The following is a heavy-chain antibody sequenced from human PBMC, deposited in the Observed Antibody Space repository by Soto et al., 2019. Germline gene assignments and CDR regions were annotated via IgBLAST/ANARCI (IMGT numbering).Heavy chain of an antibody. D-gene: IGHD2-15*01. CDR3: ARLGRVAGSYYYGMDV. CDR1: VGSISSSSYY. V-gene: IGHV4-39*01. CDR2: IYYSGST. J-gene: IGHJ6*02. Sequence: SETLSLTCTVSVGSISSSSYYWGWIRQPPGKGLEWIGSIYYSGSTYYNPSLKSRVTISVDTSKNQFSLKLSSVTAADTAVYYCARLGRVAGSYYYGMDVWGQGTTVTVSS.